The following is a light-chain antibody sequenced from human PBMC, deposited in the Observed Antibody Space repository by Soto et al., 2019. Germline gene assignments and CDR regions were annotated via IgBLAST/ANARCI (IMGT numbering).Light chain of an antibody. Sequence: QSALTQPASVSGSPGQSITISCTGTSRDVGYYNLVSWFRQHPGNAPKLIIYEVTKRPSGFSDRFSGSKSGNTASLTISGLQPEDEADYYCCSYAGSGALGVFGAGTKVTVL. CDR3: CSYAGSGALGV. CDR2: EVT. CDR1: SRDVGYYNL. J-gene: IGLJ1*01. V-gene: IGLV2-23*02.